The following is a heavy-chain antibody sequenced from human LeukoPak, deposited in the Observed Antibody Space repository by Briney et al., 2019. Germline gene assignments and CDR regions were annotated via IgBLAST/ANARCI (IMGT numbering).Heavy chain of an antibody. CDR1: GGTFSSYA. D-gene: IGHD2-21*01. CDR2: IIPIFGTA. V-gene: IGHV1-69*13. CDR3: ARTVGDDYYYYYGMDV. Sequence: ASVKVSCKASGGTFSSYAISWVRQAPGQGLEWMGGIIPIFGTANYAQKFQGRVTITADESTSTAYMEPSSLRSEDTAVYYCARTVGDDYYYYYGMDVWGKGTTVTVSS. J-gene: IGHJ6*04.